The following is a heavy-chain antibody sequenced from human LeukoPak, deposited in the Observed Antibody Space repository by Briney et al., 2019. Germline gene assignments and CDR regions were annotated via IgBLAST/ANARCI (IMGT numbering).Heavy chain of an antibody. J-gene: IGHJ5*02. D-gene: IGHD4-17*01. Sequence: SETLFLTCAVSGGSISSGGYSWSWIRQPPGKGLEWIGYIYHSGSTYYNPSLKSRVTISVDRSKNQFSLKLSSVTAADTAVYYCARGVHYGDYGWLLDPWGQGTLVTVSS. CDR2: IYHSGST. CDR3: ARGVHYGDYGWLLDP. V-gene: IGHV4-30-2*01. CDR1: GGSISSGGYS.